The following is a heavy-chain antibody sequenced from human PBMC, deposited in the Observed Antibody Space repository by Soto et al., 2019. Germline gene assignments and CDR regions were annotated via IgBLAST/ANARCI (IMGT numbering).Heavy chain of an antibody. Sequence: SETLSLTCTVSGGSISSGGYYWSWIRQHPGKGLEWIGYIYYSGSTYYNPSLKSRVTISVDTSKNQFSLKLSSVTAADTAVYYCARGGYENFDYWGQGTLLTVPS. CDR1: GGSISSGGYY. J-gene: IGHJ4*02. CDR2: IYYSGST. V-gene: IGHV4-31*03. D-gene: IGHD5-12*01. CDR3: ARGGYENFDY.